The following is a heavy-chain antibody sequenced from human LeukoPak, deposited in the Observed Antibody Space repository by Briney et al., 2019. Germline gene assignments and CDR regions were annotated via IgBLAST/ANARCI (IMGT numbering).Heavy chain of an antibody. CDR3: ARHEWGYCSSTSCYYERLSHDNWFDP. CDR2: ISYSGST. J-gene: IGHJ5*02. D-gene: IGHD2-2*01. V-gene: IGHV4-39*01. CDR1: GGSIKSGTYY. Sequence: SETLSLTCTVSGGSIKSGTYYWGWIRQPPGKGLEWIGSISYSGSTYYNASLKSRVTISVDTSMNQFSLKLSSVTAADTAVYYCARHEWGYCSSTSCYYERLSHDNWFDPWGQGTLVTVSS.